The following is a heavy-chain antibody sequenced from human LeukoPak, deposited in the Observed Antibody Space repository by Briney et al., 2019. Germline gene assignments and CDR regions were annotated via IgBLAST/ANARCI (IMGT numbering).Heavy chain of an antibody. CDR1: GFTFRTSG. Sequence: PGGSLRLSCAASGFTFRTSGMSWVRQAPGKGLEWVSAISGSGGSTYYADSVRRRFTISRDNSKNTLYLQMNSLRAEDTAVYYCAKDSVGLKIVSVANFDYWGQGTLVTVSS. J-gene: IGHJ4*02. V-gene: IGHV3-23*01. CDR3: AKDSVGLKIVSVANFDY. D-gene: IGHD2-15*01. CDR2: ISGSGGST.